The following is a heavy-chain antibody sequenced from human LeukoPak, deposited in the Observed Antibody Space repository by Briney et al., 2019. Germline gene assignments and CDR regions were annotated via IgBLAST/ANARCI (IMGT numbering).Heavy chain of an antibody. D-gene: IGHD6-6*01. J-gene: IGHJ5*02. CDR2: IYTSGTT. Sequence: PSETLSLTCTVSGGSISSYFWSWIRQPAGKGLEWIGRIYTSGTTNYNTTLKSRLTMSVDTSKNQFSLRLSSVTAADTAVYYCARETSIAAYTWGQGTLVTVSS. CDR3: ARETSIAAYT. CDR1: GGSISSYF. V-gene: IGHV4-4*07.